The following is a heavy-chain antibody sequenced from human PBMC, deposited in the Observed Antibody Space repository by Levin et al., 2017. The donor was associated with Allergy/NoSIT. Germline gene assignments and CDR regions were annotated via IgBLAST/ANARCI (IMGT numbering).Heavy chain of an antibody. J-gene: IGHJ4*02. CDR2: ISYDGSNK. D-gene: IGHD3-10*01. CDR3: ARDGSGSSEYYFDY. CDR1: GFTFSSYA. V-gene: IGHV3-30-3*01. Sequence: GGSLRLSCAASGFTFSSYAMHWVRQAPGKGLEWVAVISYDGSNKYYADSVKGRFTISRDNSKNTLYLQMNSLRAEDTAVYYCARDGSGSSEYYFDYWGQGTLVTVSS.